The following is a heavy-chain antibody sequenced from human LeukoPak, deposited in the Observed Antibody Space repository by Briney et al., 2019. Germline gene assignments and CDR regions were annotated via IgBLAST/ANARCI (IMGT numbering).Heavy chain of an antibody. CDR2: IYPGDSDT. CDR1: GYSFTSYW. D-gene: IGHD3-22*01. Sequence: GESLKISXKGSGYSFTSYWIGWVRQMPGKGLEWMRIIYPGDSDTRYSPSFQGQVTISADKSISTAYLQWSSLKASDTAMYYCARQPYYYDSSGYQNDYWGQGTLVTVSS. V-gene: IGHV5-51*01. CDR3: ARQPYYYDSSGYQNDY. J-gene: IGHJ4*02.